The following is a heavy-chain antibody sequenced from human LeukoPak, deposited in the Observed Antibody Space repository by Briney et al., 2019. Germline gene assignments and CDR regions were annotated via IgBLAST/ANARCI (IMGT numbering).Heavy chain of an antibody. CDR1: GFTFSGSA. V-gene: IGHV3-73*01. D-gene: IGHD3-22*01. Sequence: GGSLRLSCVASGFTFSGSAMHWVRQASGKGLGWVGRIRSKANSYATSYAASVKGRFTISRDDSKNTAYLQMNSLKTEDTAVYRCTRRYYFDSSGFYQDDYWGQGTLVTVSS. J-gene: IGHJ4*02. CDR2: IRSKANSYAT. CDR3: TRRYYFDSSGFYQDDY.